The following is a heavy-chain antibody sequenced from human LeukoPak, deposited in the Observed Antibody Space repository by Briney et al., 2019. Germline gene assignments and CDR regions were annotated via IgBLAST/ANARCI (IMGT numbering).Heavy chain of an antibody. Sequence: SETLSLTCAVYGGSFSGYYWSWIRQPPGKGLEWIGEINHSGSTNYNPSLKGRVTISVDTSKNQFSLKLSSVTAADTAVYYCAGVPAAQRPTLDYWGQGTLVTVSS. CDR1: GGSFSGYY. V-gene: IGHV4-34*01. J-gene: IGHJ4*02. D-gene: IGHD2-2*01. CDR2: INHSGST. CDR3: AGVPAAQRPTLDY.